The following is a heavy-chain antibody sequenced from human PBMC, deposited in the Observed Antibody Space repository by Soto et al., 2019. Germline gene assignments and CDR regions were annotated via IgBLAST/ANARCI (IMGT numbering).Heavy chain of an antibody. CDR3: AIVAEMATITFDY. D-gene: IGHD5-12*01. CDR1: GFTFSSYW. J-gene: IGHJ4*02. Sequence: GGSLRLSCAASGFTFSSYWMHWVRQAPGKGLVWVSRINSDGSSTSYADSVKGRFTISRDNAKNTLYLQMNSLRAEDTAVYYCAIVAEMATITFDYWGQGTLVTVSS. V-gene: IGHV3-74*01. CDR2: INSDGSST.